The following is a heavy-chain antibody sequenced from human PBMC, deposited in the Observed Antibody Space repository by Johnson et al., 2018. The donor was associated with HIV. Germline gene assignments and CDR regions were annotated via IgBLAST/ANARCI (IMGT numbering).Heavy chain of an antibody. CDR1: GFTFSSYA. V-gene: IGHV3-23*04. D-gene: IGHD1-26*01. J-gene: IGHJ3*02. Sequence: VQLVESGGGLVQPGGSLRLSCAASGFTFSSYAMSWVRQAPGKGLEWVSAISGSGGSTGYADSVKGRFTISRDNAKNSLYLQMNSLRAADTALYYCARDRTGGAFDIWGKGTMVTVSS. CDR2: ISGSGGST. CDR3: ARDRTGGAFDI.